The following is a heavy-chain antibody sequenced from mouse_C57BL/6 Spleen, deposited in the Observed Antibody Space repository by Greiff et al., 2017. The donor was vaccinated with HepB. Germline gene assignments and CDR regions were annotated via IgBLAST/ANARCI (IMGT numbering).Heavy chain of an antibody. J-gene: IGHJ4*01. D-gene: IGHD1-1*01. CDR1: GYAFSSYW. Sequence: QVQLQQSGAELVKPGASVKISCKASGYAFSSYWMNWVKQRPGKGLEWIGQIYPGDGDTNYNGKFKGKATLTADKSSSTAYMQLSSLTSEDSAVYCCARGDYGSSYAMDDWGKGTSVTVSS. V-gene: IGHV1-80*01. CDR3: ARGDYGSSYAMDD. CDR2: IYPGDGDT.